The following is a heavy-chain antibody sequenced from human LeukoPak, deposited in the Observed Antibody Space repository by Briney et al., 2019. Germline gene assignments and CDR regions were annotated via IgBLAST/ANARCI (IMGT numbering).Heavy chain of an antibody. Sequence: SETLSLTCTVSGGSISSYYWSWIRQPPGKGLEWIGYIYYSGNTNYNPSLKSRVTISADTSKNQFSLKLSSVTAADTAVYYCARGEGIAARPLDYWGQGTLVTVSS. CDR2: IYYSGNT. V-gene: IGHV4-59*01. CDR3: ARGEGIAARPLDY. J-gene: IGHJ4*02. CDR1: GGSISSYY. D-gene: IGHD6-6*01.